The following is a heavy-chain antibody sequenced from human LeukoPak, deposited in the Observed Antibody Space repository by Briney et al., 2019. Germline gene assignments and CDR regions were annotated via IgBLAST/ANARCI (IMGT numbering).Heavy chain of an antibody. V-gene: IGHV5-51*01. D-gene: IGHD2-15*01. Sequence: GESLKISCKASNYNFPNYWIGWVRQMPGKGLEWMGIIYPAGSETICNPSFEGQVTISVDKSTSTAYLQWSTLKTSDTAIYYCARRIYTSVWFDPWGQGTLVSVSS. CDR3: ARRIYTSVWFDP. CDR2: IYPAGSET. J-gene: IGHJ5*02. CDR1: NYNFPNYW.